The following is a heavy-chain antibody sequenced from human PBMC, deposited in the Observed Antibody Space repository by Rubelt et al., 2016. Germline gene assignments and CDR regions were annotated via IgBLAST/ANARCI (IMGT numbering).Heavy chain of an antibody. D-gene: IGHD6-13*01. CDR1: GDSISSYY. J-gene: IGHJ6*02. CDR3: ATDVTAAGTVYYYAMDV. Sequence: QVQLQESGPGLVKPSETLSLTCTVSGDSISSYYWSWIRQPPGKGLEWIAYIFYSGSTNYNTSLKNRVTISVDTSKNQFSLKLSSVTAADTAVYYCATDVTAAGTVYYYAMDVGGPGTTVTVAS. V-gene: IGHV4-59*12. CDR2: IFYSGST.